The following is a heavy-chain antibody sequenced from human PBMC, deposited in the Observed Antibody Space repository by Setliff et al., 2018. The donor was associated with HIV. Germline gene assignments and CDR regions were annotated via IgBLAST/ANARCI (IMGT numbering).Heavy chain of an antibody. CDR2: SNQSGST. Sequence: SETLSLTCTVSGGSISSGGYYWSWIRQHPGKGLEWIGESNQSGSTSYNPSLESRATISVDTSEKKVSLNLTSVTAADTAVYYCARVASWGGRGYLDIWGQGSLVTVSS. J-gene: IGHJ4*02. D-gene: IGHD3-16*01. CDR3: ARVASWGGRGYLDI. V-gene: IGHV4-31*03. CDR1: GGSISSGGYY.